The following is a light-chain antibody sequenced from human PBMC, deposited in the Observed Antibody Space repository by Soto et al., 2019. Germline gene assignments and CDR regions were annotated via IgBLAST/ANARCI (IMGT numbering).Light chain of an antibody. Sequence: DIPMTQSPSTLSASVGDRVTITCRASQSISSWLAWYQQKPGKAPKLLIYDASSLESGVPSRFSGSGSGTEFTLTISRLQPGDFATYYCQQYNSYSPTFGQGTKVEIK. CDR3: QQYNSYSPT. J-gene: IGKJ1*01. CDR1: QSISSW. CDR2: DAS. V-gene: IGKV1-5*01.